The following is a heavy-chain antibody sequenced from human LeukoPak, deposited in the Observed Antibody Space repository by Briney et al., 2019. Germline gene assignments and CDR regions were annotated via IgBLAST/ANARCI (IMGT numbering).Heavy chain of an antibody. Sequence: GGSLGPSCAAPGFTGSGNYMSWGRPAPGKGLEWGSVLYSGGSTYYTNSVKGRFTISRDDSKNTLYLQMNSLRAEDTAVYYCAREQLRAGYWGQGILVTVSS. CDR1: GFTGSGNY. CDR3: AREQLRAGY. V-gene: IGHV3-53*01. CDR2: LYSGGST. J-gene: IGHJ4*02. D-gene: IGHD5-24*01.